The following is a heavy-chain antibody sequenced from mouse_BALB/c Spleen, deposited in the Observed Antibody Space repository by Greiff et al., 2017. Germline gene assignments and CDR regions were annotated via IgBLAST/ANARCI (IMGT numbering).Heavy chain of an antibody. D-gene: IGHD2-10*02. CDR3: TGAYGYYAMDY. CDR2: IYPGNSDT. V-gene: IGHV1-5*01. CDR1: GYSFTSYW. Sequence: VQLQQSGTVLARPGASVKMSCKASGYSFTSYWMHWVKQRPGQGLEWIGAIYPGNSDTSYNQKFKGKAKLTAVTSASTAYMELSSLTNEDSAVYYCTGAYGYYAMDYWGQGTSVTVSS. J-gene: IGHJ4*01.